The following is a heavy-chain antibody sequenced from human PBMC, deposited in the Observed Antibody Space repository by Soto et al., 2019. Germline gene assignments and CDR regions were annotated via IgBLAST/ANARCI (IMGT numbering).Heavy chain of an antibody. J-gene: IGHJ4*02. V-gene: IGHV3-30*03. CDR1: GFIFSNNG. D-gene: IGHD3-10*02. CDR3: TIVRVADSALDH. Sequence: LRLSCLGSGFIFSNNGMHWVRQTPGKGLEWVAFMSYDGSDTFYADSVKGRFTISRDNSKNTLFLHMSNLRPEDTAMYYCTIVRVADSALDHWGQGTLVTVSS. CDR2: MSYDGSDT.